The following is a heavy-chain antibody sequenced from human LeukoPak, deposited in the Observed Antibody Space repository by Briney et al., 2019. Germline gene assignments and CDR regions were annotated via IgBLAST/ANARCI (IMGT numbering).Heavy chain of an antibody. J-gene: IGHJ4*02. CDR2: IYSGGST. Sequence: PGGSLRLSCAASGFTVSSNYMSWVRQAPGEGLEWVSVIYSGGSTYYADSVKGRFTISRDNSKNTLYLQMNSLRAEDTAVYYCAREAPGSSSWYDVWGQGTLVTVSS. CDR1: GFTVSSNY. V-gene: IGHV3-66*01. CDR3: AREAPGSSSWYDV. D-gene: IGHD6-13*01.